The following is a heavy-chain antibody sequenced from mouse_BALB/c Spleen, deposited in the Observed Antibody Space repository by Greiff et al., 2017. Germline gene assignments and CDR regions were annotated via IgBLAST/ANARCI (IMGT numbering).Heavy chain of an antibody. J-gene: IGHJ3*01. D-gene: IGHD2-4*01. CDR2: ISYDGSN. Sequence: EVQLKESGPGLVKPSQSLSLTCSVTGYSITSGYYWNWIRQFPGNKLEWMGYISYDGSNNYNPSLKNRISITRDTSKNQFFLKLNSVTTEDTATYYCASLYYDSPAWFAYWGQGTLVTVSA. V-gene: IGHV3-6*02. CDR1: GYSITSGYY. CDR3: ASLYYDSPAWFAY.